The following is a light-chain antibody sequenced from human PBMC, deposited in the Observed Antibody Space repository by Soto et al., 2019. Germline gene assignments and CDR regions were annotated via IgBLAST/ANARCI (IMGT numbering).Light chain of an antibody. CDR1: SSNIGSNT. Sequence: QSVLTQPPSASGTPGQRVTISCSGSSSNIGSNTVNWYQQLSGTAPKLLIYSNNQRPSGVPDRFSGSKSGTSASLAISGLQSEDEADYYCAAWDDSLNVVVFGGGTKLTVL. CDR2: SNN. V-gene: IGLV1-44*01. J-gene: IGLJ2*01. CDR3: AAWDDSLNVVV.